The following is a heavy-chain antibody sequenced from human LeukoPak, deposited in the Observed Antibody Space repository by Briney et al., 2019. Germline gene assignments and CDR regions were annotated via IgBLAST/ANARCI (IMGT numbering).Heavy chain of an antibody. J-gene: IGHJ4*02. CDR1: GGSISSYY. CDR2: IYYSGST. Sequence: SETLSLTCTVSGGSISSYYWSWIRQPPGKGLEWIGYIYYSGSTNYNPSLKSRVTISVDTSKNQFSLKLSSVPAAAPAVYYCARAGDFWSGYYTPIDDWGQGTLVTVSS. CDR3: ARAGDFWSGYYTPIDD. D-gene: IGHD3-3*01. V-gene: IGHV4-59*01.